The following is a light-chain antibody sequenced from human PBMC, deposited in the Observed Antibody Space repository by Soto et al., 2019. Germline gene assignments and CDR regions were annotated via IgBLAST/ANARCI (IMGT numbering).Light chain of an antibody. CDR1: QSVNTNY. Sequence: EIVLTQSSGTLSLSPGERATLSCRASQSVNTNYLAWYQQKPGQAPRLLISGVSSRATGIPDRFSGSGSGTDFILTISRVEPDDFAVYYCQQFGTSSLVTFGPGTKVDIK. V-gene: IGKV3-20*01. CDR3: QQFGTSSLVT. J-gene: IGKJ3*01. CDR2: GVS.